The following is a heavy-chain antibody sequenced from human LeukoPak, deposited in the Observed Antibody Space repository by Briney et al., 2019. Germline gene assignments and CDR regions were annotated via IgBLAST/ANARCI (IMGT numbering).Heavy chain of an antibody. J-gene: IGHJ4*02. CDR3: TTGIVVVVAATLDY. CDR1: GFTFSNAW. Sequence: GGSLRLSCAASGFTFSNAWMSWVRQAPGKGLEWVGRIKSKTDGCTTDYAAPVKGRFTISRDDSKNTLYLQMNSLKTEDTAVYYCTTGIVVVVAATLDYWGRGTLVTVSS. CDR2: IKSKTDGCTT. V-gene: IGHV3-15*01. D-gene: IGHD2-15*01.